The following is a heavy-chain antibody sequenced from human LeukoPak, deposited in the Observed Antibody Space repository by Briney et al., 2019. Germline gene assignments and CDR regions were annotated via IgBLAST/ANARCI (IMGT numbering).Heavy chain of an antibody. CDR3: AKDGPYSSTWYGFY. J-gene: IGHJ4*02. CDR1: GGIYRTYA. Sequence: GASVKDSCKASGGIYRTYAINWVRQAPGQGLEWMGGIIPFIGITKHAQKFQGRVTVTADESTSTVYLEVNSLKSEDTAVYYCAKDGPYSSTWYGFYWGQGTLVTVSS. CDR2: IIPFIGIT. D-gene: IGHD6-13*01. V-gene: IGHV1-69*10.